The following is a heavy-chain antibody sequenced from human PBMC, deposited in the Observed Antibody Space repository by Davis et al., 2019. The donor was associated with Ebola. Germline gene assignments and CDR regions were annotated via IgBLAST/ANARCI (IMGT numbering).Heavy chain of an antibody. CDR2: IRSKAYGGTT. V-gene: IGHV3-49*04. D-gene: IGHD2-8*01. CDR3: TRARRLKNWFDP. Sequence: GESLKISCTASGFTFGDYAMSWVRQAPGKGLEWVGFIRSKAYGGTTEYAASVKGRFTISRDDSKSIAYLQMNSLKTEDTAVYYCTRARRLKNWFDPWGQGTLVTVSS. CDR1: GFTFGDYA. J-gene: IGHJ5*02.